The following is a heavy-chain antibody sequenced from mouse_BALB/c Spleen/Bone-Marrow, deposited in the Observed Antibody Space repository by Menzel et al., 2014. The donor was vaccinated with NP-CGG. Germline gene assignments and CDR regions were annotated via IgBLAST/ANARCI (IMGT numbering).Heavy chain of an antibody. V-gene: IGHV5-12-2*01. J-gene: IGHJ3*01. CDR1: GFTFXSYT. Sequence: EVKLMESGGGLVQPGGSLKLSCAASGFTFXSYTMSWVRQTPEKRLEWVAYISNGGGSTYYPDTVKGRFTISRDNAKNTLYLQMSSLKSEDTAMYYCARRAGAYWGQGTLVTVSA. CDR2: ISNGGGST. D-gene: IGHD3-3*01. CDR3: ARRAGAY.